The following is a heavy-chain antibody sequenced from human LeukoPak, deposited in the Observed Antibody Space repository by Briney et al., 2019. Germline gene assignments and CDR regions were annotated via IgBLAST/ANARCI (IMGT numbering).Heavy chain of an antibody. CDR2: IYSGGST. Sequence: GGSLRLSCAASGFTFRSYWMSWVRQAPGKGLEWVSVIYSGGSTYYADSVKGRFTISRDNSKNTLYLQMNSLRAEDTAVYYCARDALGATDYWGQGTLVTVSS. J-gene: IGHJ4*02. D-gene: IGHD1-26*01. CDR3: ARDALGATDY. V-gene: IGHV3-53*01. CDR1: GFTFRSYW.